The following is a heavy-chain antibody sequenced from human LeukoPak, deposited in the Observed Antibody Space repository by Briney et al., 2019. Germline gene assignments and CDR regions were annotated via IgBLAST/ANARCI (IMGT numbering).Heavy chain of an antibody. CDR3: AKDRATRRWGTQEFVY. CDR1: GFTFSSYA. D-gene: IGHD3-16*01. J-gene: IGHJ4*02. CDR2: FSGSGGST. Sequence: GGSLRLSCAASGFTFSSYAMSWVRQAPGKGLEWVSAFSGSGGSTNYADSVKGRFTISRDNSKNTLYLQMNSLRAEDTAVYYCAKDRATRRWGTQEFVYWGQGTLVTVSS. V-gene: IGHV3-23*01.